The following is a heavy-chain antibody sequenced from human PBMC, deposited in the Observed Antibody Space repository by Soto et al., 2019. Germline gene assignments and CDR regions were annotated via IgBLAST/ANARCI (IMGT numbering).Heavy chain of an antibody. J-gene: IGHJ6*02. CDR2: ISCSGGST. V-gene: IGHV3-23*01. CDR3: AKVYGGIGSRYYYYYGMDV. CDR1: GFTFISYA. D-gene: IGHD2-8*01. Sequence: PGGSLRISCAASGFTFISYAMSWVRQAPGKGLEWVSAISCSGGSTYYADSVKGRFTISRDNSKNTLYLQMNSLRAEDTAVYYCAKVYGGIGSRYYYYYGMDVWGQGTTVTVSS.